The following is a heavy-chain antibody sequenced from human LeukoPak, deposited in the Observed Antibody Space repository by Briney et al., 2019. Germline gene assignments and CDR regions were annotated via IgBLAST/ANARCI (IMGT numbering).Heavy chain of an antibody. D-gene: IGHD3-22*01. Sequence: ASVKVSRKASGYTFTSYYMHWVRQAPGQGLEWMGIINPSGGSTSYAQKFQGRVTMTRDMSTSTVYMELSSLRSEDTAVYYCARVTYYYDSSGRYFDYWGQGTLVTVSS. CDR3: ARVTYYYDSSGRYFDY. CDR2: INPSGGST. J-gene: IGHJ4*02. CDR1: GYTFTSYY. V-gene: IGHV1-46*01.